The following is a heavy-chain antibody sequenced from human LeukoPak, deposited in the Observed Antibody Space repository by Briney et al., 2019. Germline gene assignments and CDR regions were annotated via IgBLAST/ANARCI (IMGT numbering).Heavy chain of an antibody. D-gene: IGHD3-22*01. J-gene: IGHJ4*02. CDR1: GGSISTSSYY. V-gene: IGHV4-39*07. CDR2: MYYSGSP. Sequence: SETLSLTCAVSGGSISTSSYYWGWVRQPPGKGLEWIGSMYYSGSPYYNPSLKSRVTISVDTSKNQFSLKLGSVTAADTAVYYCARGGGYYYGDFDYWGQGTLVTVSS. CDR3: ARGGGYYYGDFDY.